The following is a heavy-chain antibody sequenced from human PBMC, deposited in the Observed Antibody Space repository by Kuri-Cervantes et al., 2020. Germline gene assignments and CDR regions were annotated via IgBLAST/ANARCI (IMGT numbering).Heavy chain of an antibody. CDR3: AREPGSGYSFDY. J-gene: IGHJ4*02. V-gene: IGHV3-NL1*01. CDR2: INWNSGSI. D-gene: IGHD3-22*01. Sequence: GGSLRLSCSASGFTFSAYAMHWVRQIPGKGLEWVSGINWNSGSIDYADSVKGRFTISRDNSKNTLYLQMNSLRAEDTAVYYCAREPGSGYSFDYWGQGTLVTVSS. CDR1: GFTFSAYA.